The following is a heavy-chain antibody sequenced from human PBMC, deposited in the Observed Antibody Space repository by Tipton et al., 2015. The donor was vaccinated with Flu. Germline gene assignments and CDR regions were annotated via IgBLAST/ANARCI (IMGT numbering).Heavy chain of an antibody. V-gene: IGHV4-39*01. J-gene: IGHJ6*02. CDR2: IHYSGTT. CDR3: ARHMPPNSAFWSTESNTYYYYHGMDV. CDR1: GGSLTTSSYY. Sequence: TLSLTCTVSGGSLTTSSYYWGWARQAPGKGLEWIGSIHYSGTTYYNPSLKSRVTIFEDTSKSQFSLKLSSVTAADTAVYYCARHMPPNSAFWSTESNTYYYYHGMDVWGQGTTVTVSS. D-gene: IGHD3-3*01.